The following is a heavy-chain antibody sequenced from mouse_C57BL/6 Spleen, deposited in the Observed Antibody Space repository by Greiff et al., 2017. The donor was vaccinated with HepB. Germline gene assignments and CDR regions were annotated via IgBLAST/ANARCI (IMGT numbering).Heavy chain of an antibody. CDR1: GYAFTNYL. Sequence: VQLQESGAELVRPGTSVKVSCKASGYAFTNYLIEWVKQRPGQGLEWIGVINPGSGGTNYNEKFKGKATLTADKSSSTAYMQLSSLTSEDSAVYFCARSYYYGSSSLYYYAMDYWGQGTSVTVSS. CDR3: ARSYYYGSSSLYYYAMDY. J-gene: IGHJ4*01. V-gene: IGHV1-54*01. D-gene: IGHD1-1*01. CDR2: INPGSGGT.